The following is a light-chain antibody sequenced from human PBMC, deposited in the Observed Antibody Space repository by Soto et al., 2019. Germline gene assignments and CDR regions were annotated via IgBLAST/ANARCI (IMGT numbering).Light chain of an antibody. CDR1: SSDIGNYNY. CDR2: EVS. Sequence: QSVLTQPASVSGSPGQSITISCTGTSSDIGNYNYVSWYQQHPGKAPKLMISEVSNRPSGVSNRFSGSKSGNTASLTISGLKAEDEADYYCSSYTSTSSYVFGGGTKVTAL. V-gene: IGLV2-14*01. CDR3: SSYTSTSSYV. J-gene: IGLJ1*01.